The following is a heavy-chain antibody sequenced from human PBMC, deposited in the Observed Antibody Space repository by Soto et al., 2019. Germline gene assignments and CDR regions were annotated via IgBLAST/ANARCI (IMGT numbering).Heavy chain of an antibody. CDR2: INPNSGGT. J-gene: IGHJ6*02. D-gene: IGHD6-13*01. Sequence: QVQLVQSGAEVKKPGASVKVSCKASGYTFTGYYMHWVRQAPGQGLEWMGWINPNSGGTNYAQKFQGWVTMTRDTSISTAYMELSRLRSDDTAVYYCARARYSSSWYGDYYYYGMDVWGQGTTVTVSS. CDR3: ARARYSSSWYGDYYYYGMDV. CDR1: GYTFTGYY. V-gene: IGHV1-2*04.